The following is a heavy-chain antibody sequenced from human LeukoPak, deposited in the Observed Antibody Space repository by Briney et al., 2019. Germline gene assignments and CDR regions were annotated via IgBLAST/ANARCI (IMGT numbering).Heavy chain of an antibody. J-gene: IGHJ4*02. D-gene: IGHD5-18*01. V-gene: IGHV3-30-3*01. CDR3: ARDLQLWTTRDTRGGARVGY. CDR1: GFTFSSYA. Sequence: PGGSLRLSCAASGFTFSSYAMHWVRQAPGKGLEWVAVISYDGSNKYYADSVKGRFTISRDNAKNTLYLQMNSLRAEDTAVYYCARDLQLWTTRDTRGGARVGYWGQGPLVTVSS. CDR2: ISYDGSNK.